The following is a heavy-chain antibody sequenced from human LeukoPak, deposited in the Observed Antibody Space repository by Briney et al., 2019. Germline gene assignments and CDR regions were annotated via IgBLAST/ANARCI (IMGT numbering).Heavy chain of an antibody. Sequence: GESLKISCKGSGYSFTTYWIGWVRQMPGKGLEWMGIIYPGDSDTRYSPSFQGQVIISVDKSISTAYLQWSSLKASDTAMYYCARQRTVAMIRDLDYWGQGTLVTVSS. J-gene: IGHJ4*02. CDR1: GYSFTTYW. CDR2: IYPGDSDT. D-gene: IGHD2-21*01. CDR3: ARQRTVAMIRDLDY. V-gene: IGHV5-51*01.